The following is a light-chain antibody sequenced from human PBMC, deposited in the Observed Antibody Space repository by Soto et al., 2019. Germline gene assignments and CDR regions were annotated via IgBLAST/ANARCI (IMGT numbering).Light chain of an antibody. CDR2: GAS. CDR1: QSVSSN. J-gene: IGKJ1*01. Sequence: EIVMTQSPATLSVSPGERATLSCRASQSVSSNLAWYQQKPGQAPRLLIYGASTRATGIPARFSGSGSGTDFTLTISSLEPEDFALYYCQQGTDWPPGTFGQGTKVDI. CDR3: QQGTDWPPGT. V-gene: IGKV3-15*01.